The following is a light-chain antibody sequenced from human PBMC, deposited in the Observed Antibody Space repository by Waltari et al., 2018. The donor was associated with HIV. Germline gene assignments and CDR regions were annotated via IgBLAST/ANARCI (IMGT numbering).Light chain of an antibody. V-gene: IGLV3-25*03. J-gene: IGLJ3*02. CDR2: KYS. Sequence: SYELRKPPSVSVSPGQTARITCSGDALPDQYVYWYQQKPGQAPLLVIFKYSERPSGIPERFSGSSSGTTVTLTVTGVQAEDEADYYCQSVDSSATYWVFGGGTKLTVL. CDR1: ALPDQY. CDR3: QSVDSSATYWV.